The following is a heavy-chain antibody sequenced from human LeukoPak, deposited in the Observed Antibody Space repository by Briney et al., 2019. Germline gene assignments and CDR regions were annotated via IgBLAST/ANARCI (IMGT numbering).Heavy chain of an antibody. D-gene: IGHD6-19*01. CDR1: GFTFSSYS. Sequence: GGSLRLSCAASGFTFSSYSMNWVRQAPGKGLEWVSSISTSSSYIYYADSVKGRFTISRDNAKNSLYLQMNSLRAEDTGVYYCARVAVAGNRYYYYYMDVWGKGPRSPSP. J-gene: IGHJ6*03. CDR2: ISTSSSYI. V-gene: IGHV3-21*01. CDR3: ARVAVAGNRYYYYYMDV.